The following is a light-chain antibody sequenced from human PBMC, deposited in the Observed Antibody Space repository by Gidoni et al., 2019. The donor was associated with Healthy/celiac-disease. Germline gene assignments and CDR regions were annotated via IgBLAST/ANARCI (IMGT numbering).Light chain of an antibody. Sequence: DIQMTQSPSSLSASVGDRVPITCRASQRISSYLNWYQQKPGKAPKLLIYAASSLQSGVPSRFSGSGSGTDFTLTISSLQPEDFATYYCQQSYSTPPYSFGQGTKLEIK. CDR1: QRISSY. CDR2: AAS. CDR3: QQSYSTPPYS. V-gene: IGKV1-39*01. J-gene: IGKJ2*03.